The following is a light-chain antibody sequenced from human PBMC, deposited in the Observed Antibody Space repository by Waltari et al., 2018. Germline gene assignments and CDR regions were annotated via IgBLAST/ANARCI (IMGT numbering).Light chain of an antibody. V-gene: IGLV2-8*01. CDR3: SSYGGRSSVV. CDR1: SSDVGGYNS. J-gene: IGLJ2*01. CDR2: EVS. Sequence: QSALTQPPSASGSPGQSVTISCTGTSSDVGGYNSVPWYQQHPGKAPKVMMYEVSKRPSGVPDRFSGSKSGNTASLTVSGLQAEDEADYYCSSYGGRSSVVFGGGTKLTVL.